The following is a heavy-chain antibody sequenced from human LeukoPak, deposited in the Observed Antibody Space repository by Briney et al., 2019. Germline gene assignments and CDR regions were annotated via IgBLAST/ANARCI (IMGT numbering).Heavy chain of an antibody. CDR3: AREDYYYYGMDV. Sequence: PSETLSLTCTASGGSISSYYWNWIRQPPGKGLEWIGYIYYSGSTNYKPSLKSRVTISVDMSKNQFSLKLSSVTAADTAVYYCAREDYYYYGMDVWGQGTTVTVSS. CDR2: IYYSGST. V-gene: IGHV4-59*01. J-gene: IGHJ6*02. CDR1: GGSISSYY.